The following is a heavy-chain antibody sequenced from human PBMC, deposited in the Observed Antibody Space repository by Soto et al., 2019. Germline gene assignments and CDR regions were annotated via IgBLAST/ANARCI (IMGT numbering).Heavy chain of an antibody. D-gene: IGHD3-22*01. V-gene: IGHV3-30-3*01. J-gene: IGHJ4*02. CDR3: ASGAAFYYDTRRH. CDR1: WFTFIIQA. CDR2: LSPNGNNQ. Sequence: HPGRSLRLSCAAPWFTFIIQALHWVRQAPGKGLEWVAVLSPNGNNQYYADFVKGRFTISRDTFKSTLYLQMTSLTPEDTAVYYCASGAAFYYDTRRHWGPAILVTVSS.